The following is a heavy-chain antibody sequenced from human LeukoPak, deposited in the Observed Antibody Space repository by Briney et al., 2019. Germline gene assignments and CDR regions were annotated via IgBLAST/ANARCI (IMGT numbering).Heavy chain of an antibody. J-gene: IGHJ4*02. CDR1: GGSIGPYY. V-gene: IGHV4-4*07. Sequence: SETLSLTCTISGGSIGPYYWSWLRQPAGKALEWIGRSYTTGSTNYNPSLKSRVTTLLGKSKNQFSLKLTSVTAADTSVYYCARSAGSGFHLDSWGQGTLVTVSS. CDR2: SYTTGST. CDR3: ARSAGSGFHLDS.